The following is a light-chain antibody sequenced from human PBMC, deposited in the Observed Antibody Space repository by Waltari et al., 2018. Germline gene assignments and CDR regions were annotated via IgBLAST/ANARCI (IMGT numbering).Light chain of an antibody. CDR2: GTS. CDR1: RSVRST. J-gene: IGKJ1*01. V-gene: IGKV3D-15*01. CDR3: QQYDYWPWT. Sequence: SCRASRSVRSTFAWFQQKPGQAPRVRIYGTSTGATGIPARFTGSGSGTEFSLTISSLQPEDFATYYCQQYDYWPWTFGQGTRVETK.